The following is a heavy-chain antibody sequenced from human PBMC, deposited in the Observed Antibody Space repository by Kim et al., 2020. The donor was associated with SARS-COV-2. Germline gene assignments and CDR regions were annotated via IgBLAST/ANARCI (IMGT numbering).Heavy chain of an antibody. CDR3: ARDHQYSVDY. Sequence: SQTLSLTCVISGDNVSGDSVAWNWIRQSPSRGLEWLGRTYYRSKWYNDYAVSVKGRITISPDTSKNQFSLQVNSVTPEDMAVYYCARDHQYSVDYWGQGTLVTVSS. CDR2: TYYRSKWYN. J-gene: IGHJ4*02. D-gene: IGHD4-4*01. V-gene: IGHV6-1*01. CDR1: GDNVSGDSVA.